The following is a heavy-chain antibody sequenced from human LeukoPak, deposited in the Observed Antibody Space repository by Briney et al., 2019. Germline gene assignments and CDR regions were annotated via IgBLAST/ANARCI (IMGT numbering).Heavy chain of an antibody. CDR1: GFTFDDYG. D-gene: IGHD6-13*01. CDR2: INWNGGST. CDR3: ARHPPIAAAGHFDY. V-gene: IGHV3-20*04. Sequence: PGGSLRLSSAASGFTFDDYGMSWVRQAPGKGLEWVSGINWNGGSTGYADSVKGRFTISRDNAKNSLYLQMNSLRAEDTAVYYCARHPPIAAAGHFDYWGQGTLVTVSS. J-gene: IGHJ4*02.